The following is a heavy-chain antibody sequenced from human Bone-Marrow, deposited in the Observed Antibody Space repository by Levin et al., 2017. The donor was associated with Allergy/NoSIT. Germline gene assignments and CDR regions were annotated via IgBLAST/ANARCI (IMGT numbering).Heavy chain of an antibody. D-gene: IGHD3-10*01. CDR2: IYYTGRT. CDR3: ARDDYFGSGSYAHY. Sequence: SQTLSLTCSVSGGSIRSGGYYWSWIRQHPERGLEWIACIYYTGRTAYNPSLKTRITIALNTSQNQLSLQLSSVTAADTAIYYCARDDYFGSGSYAHYWGQGTLVTVSA. J-gene: IGHJ4*02. V-gene: IGHV4-31*03. CDR1: GGSIRSGGYY.